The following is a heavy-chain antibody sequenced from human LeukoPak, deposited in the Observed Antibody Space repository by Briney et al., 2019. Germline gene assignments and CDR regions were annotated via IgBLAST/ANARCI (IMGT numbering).Heavy chain of an antibody. J-gene: IGHJ6*02. Sequence: PGGSLRLSCAASGFTFSNYAMSWVRQAPGKGLQWVSAISGSGGSTSYADSVKGRFIISRDNSKNTLYLQMDSLRAEDTAVYYCATLLTVTTWSYYFYGMDVWGQGTAVTVS. CDR3: ATLLTVTTWSYYFYGMDV. V-gene: IGHV3-23*01. D-gene: IGHD4-17*01. CDR2: ISGSGGST. CDR1: GFTFSNYA.